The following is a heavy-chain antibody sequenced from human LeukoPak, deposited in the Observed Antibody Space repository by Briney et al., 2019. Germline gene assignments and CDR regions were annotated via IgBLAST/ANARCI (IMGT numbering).Heavy chain of an antibody. CDR3: ARARHDDFWSGYYH. J-gene: IGHJ5*02. D-gene: IGHD3-3*01. V-gene: IGHV1-69*06. CDR2: IIPIFGTA. CDR1: GGTFSSYA. Sequence: GASVKVSCKASGGTFSSYAISWVRQAPGQGLEWMGGIIPIFGTANYAQKFQGRVTITADKSTSTAYMELSSLRSEDTAVYYCARARHDDFWSGYYHWGQGTLVTVSS.